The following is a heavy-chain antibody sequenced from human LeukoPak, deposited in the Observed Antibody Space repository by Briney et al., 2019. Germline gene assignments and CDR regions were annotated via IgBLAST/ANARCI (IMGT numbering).Heavy chain of an antibody. CDR1: GFTFSTYS. Sequence: PGGSLRLSCAASGFTFSTYSMNWVRQAPGKGLEWVSYISSSSSTIYYADSVKGRFTISRDNAKNSLYLQMNSLRAEDTAVYYCAKKSMTGYVDYWGQGTLVTVSS. J-gene: IGHJ4*02. CDR3: AKKSMTGYVDY. V-gene: IGHV3-48*01. CDR2: ISSSSSTI. D-gene: IGHD3-9*01.